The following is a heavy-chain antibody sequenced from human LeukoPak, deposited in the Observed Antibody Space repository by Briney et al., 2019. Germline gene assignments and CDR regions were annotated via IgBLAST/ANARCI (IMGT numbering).Heavy chain of an antibody. CDR2: ISINGGST. CDR3: VRTYDENPLGWFDP. CDR1: GTAFRTYA. V-gene: IGHV3-64D*06. J-gene: IGHJ5*02. D-gene: IGHD5-12*01. Sequence: PGGSLRLSCSASGTAFRTYAMHWVRQPPGKGLYYVSAISINGGSTYYADSVRGRFTISRDNSKNTLYLQMSSLRPDDTAVYYCVRTYDENPLGWFDPWGQGTLVTASS.